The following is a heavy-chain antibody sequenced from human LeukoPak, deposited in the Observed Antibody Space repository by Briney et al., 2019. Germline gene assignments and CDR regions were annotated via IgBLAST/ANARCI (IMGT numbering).Heavy chain of an antibody. J-gene: IGHJ3*02. D-gene: IGHD3-3*01. Sequence: GGSLRLSCAASGFTFSRYGMHWVRQAPGKGLEWVAFIRYDGSNKYYADSVKGRFTISRDNSKNTLYLQMNSLRAEDTAVYYCAKQEDFWSGYLGFGAFDIWGQGTMVTVSS. V-gene: IGHV3-30*02. CDR3: AKQEDFWSGYLGFGAFDI. CDR2: IRYDGSNK. CDR1: GFTFSRYG.